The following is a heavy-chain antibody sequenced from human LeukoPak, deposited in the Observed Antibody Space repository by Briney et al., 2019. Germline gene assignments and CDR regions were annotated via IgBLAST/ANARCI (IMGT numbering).Heavy chain of an antibody. CDR3: ARGAEGGNLFDY. CDR1: GGSISSGGYY. Sequence: PSETLSLTRSVSGGSISSGGYYWSWIRQHPGKGLEWIGYIYYSGSTYYNPSLKSRVTISVDTSKNQFSLKLSSVTAADTAVYYCARGAEGGNLFDYWGQGTLVTVSS. CDR2: IYYSGST. D-gene: IGHD4-23*01. V-gene: IGHV4-31*03. J-gene: IGHJ4*02.